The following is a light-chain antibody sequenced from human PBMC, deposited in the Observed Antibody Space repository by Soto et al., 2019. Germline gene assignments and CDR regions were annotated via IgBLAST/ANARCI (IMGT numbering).Light chain of an antibody. CDR1: SSDVGGYNY. V-gene: IGLV2-14*01. Sequence: QSALTQPASVSGSPGQSITISCTGTSSDVGGYNYVSWYQQHPGKAPNLMIYEVSNRPSGVSNRFAGSKSGNTASLTISGLQAEDEADYYCSSYTSISTWVFGGGTKVTVL. CDR2: EVS. J-gene: IGLJ3*02. CDR3: SSYTSISTWV.